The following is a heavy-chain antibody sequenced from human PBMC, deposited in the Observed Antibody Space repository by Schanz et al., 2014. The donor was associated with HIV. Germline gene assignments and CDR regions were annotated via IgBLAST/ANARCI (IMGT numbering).Heavy chain of an antibody. CDR2: ISYDGTNT. V-gene: IGHV3-30*18. D-gene: IGHD3-10*01. CDR3: AKDESYYGSGSYIYFYYGMEV. J-gene: IGHJ6*02. Sequence: QVQLVESGGGVVQPGRSLRLSCAASGFTFSNYGMHWVRQAPGKGLEWVAFISYDGTNTYYADSVKGRFTISRDNSKNTMYLQMSSLRADDTAVYDCAKDESYYGSGSYIYFYYGMEVWGQGTTVTVSS. CDR1: GFTFSNYG.